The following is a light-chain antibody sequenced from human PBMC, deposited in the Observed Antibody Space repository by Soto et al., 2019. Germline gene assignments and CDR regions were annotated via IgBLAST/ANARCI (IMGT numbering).Light chain of an antibody. CDR1: NTDVGGYNY. J-gene: IGLJ1*01. CDR2: GVT. V-gene: IGLV2-14*01. Sequence: QSVLTQPASVSGSPGQSITVSCTGTNTDVGGYNYVSWYQQYPGKAPKLMIYGVTNRPSGVSNRFSGSKTGNTASLTISGLQAEDEADYYCFSHRGGDSHVFGTGTKLTVL. CDR3: FSHRGGDSHV.